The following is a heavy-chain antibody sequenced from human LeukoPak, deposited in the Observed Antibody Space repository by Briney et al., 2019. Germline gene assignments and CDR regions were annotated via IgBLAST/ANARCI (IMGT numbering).Heavy chain of an antibody. Sequence: PGGSLRLSCAASGFTFSSYSMNWVRQAPGKGLEWVSSISSSSSYIYYADSVKGRFTISRDNAKNSLYLQTNSLRAEDTAVYYCARGHLSSGWEYDAFDIWGQGTMVTVSS. CDR2: ISSSSSYI. D-gene: IGHD6-19*01. J-gene: IGHJ3*02. V-gene: IGHV3-21*01. CDR3: ARGHLSSGWEYDAFDI. CDR1: GFTFSSYS.